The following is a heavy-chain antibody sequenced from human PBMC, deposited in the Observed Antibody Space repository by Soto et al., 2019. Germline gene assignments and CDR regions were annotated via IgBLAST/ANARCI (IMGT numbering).Heavy chain of an antibody. CDR1: GYTFTSYY. CDR2: INPSGGST. J-gene: IGHJ3*01. V-gene: IGHV1-46*03. CDR3: ARVPARGSYLHL. Sequence: ASVKASCKASGYTFTSYYMHWVRHAPGQGLEWMGIINPSGGSTSYAQKFQGRVTMTRDTSTSTVYMELSSLRSEDTAVYYCARVPARGSYLHLWGQGTMVTVSS. D-gene: IGHD3-16*02.